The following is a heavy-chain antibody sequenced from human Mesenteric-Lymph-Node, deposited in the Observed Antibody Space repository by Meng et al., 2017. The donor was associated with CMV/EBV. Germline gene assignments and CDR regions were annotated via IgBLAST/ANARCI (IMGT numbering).Heavy chain of an antibody. CDR3: AKQYSPYDYVGDFVN. CDR1: GGSFSGYY. D-gene: IGHD5-12*01. J-gene: IGHJ4*02. Sequence: SETLSLTCAVYGGSFSGYYWSWIRQPPGKGLEWIGEINHSGSTNYNPSLKSRVTISVDTSKNQFSLKMSSLTAADTAVYYCAKQYSPYDYVGDFVNWGRGTLVTVSS. V-gene: IGHV4-34*01. CDR2: INHSGST.